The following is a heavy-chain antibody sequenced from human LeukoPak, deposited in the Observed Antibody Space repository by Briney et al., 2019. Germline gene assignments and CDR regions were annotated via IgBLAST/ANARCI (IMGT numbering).Heavy chain of an antibody. V-gene: IGHV1-2*02. J-gene: IGHJ3*02. CDR2: INPNSGGT. CDR3: ARVGGYCSGGSCYSQQSDAFDI. Sequence: ASVKVSCKASGYTLTGYYMHWVRQAPGQGLEWMGWINPNSGGTNYAQKFQGRVTMTRDTSISTAYMELSRLRSDDTAVYYCARVGGYCSGGSCYSQQSDAFDIWGQGTMVTVSS. D-gene: IGHD2-15*01. CDR1: GYTLTGYY.